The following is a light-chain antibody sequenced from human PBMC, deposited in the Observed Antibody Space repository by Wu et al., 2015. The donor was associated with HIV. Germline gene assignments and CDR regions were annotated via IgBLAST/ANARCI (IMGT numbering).Light chain of an antibody. CDR3: QQYNSSPYN. CDR1: QSVGSN. CDR2: GAV. Sequence: EIVMTQSPATLSVSPGERATLSCRASQSVGSNLAWYQQKPGQAPRLLIYGAVTRATSIPARFSGSGSGTEFTLTISSLQSEDFAVYYCQQYNSSPYNFGQGTKLEIK. V-gene: IGKV3-15*01. J-gene: IGKJ2*01.